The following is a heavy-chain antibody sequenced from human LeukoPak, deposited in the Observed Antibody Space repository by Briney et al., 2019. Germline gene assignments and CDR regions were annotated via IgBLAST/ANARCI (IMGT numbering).Heavy chain of an antibody. Sequence: PSETLSLTCTVSGGSISSYYWSWIRQPPGKGLEWIGYIYYRGSTNYNPSLKSRVTISVDTSKNQFSLKLSSVTAADTAVYYCARDPAYSGGGTFDIWGQGTMVTVSS. CDR3: ARDPAYSGGGTFDI. CDR1: GGSISSYY. J-gene: IGHJ3*02. D-gene: IGHD5-12*01. V-gene: IGHV4-59*01. CDR2: IYYRGST.